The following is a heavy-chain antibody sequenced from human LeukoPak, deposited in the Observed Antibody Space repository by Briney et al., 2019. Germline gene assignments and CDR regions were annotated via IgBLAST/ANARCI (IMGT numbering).Heavy chain of an antibody. CDR2: ISSSSSTI. J-gene: IGHJ4*02. V-gene: IGHV3-48*01. Sequence: PGGSLRLSCAASGFTFSSYSMNWVRQAPGKGLEWVSYISSSSSTIYYADSVKGRFTISRDNAKNSLYLQMNSLRAEDTAVYYCAKAGQLHVGVIDYWGQGTLVTVSS. D-gene: IGHD6-6*01. CDR1: GFTFSSYS. CDR3: AKAGQLHVGVIDY.